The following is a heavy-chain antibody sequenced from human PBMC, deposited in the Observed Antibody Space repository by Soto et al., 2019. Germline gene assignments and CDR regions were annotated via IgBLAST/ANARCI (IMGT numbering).Heavy chain of an antibody. D-gene: IGHD3-10*01. CDR3: ATSYGSGYRAFDY. J-gene: IGHJ4*02. CDR2: INPSGGST. CDR1: GYTFTSYY. V-gene: IGHV1-46*01. Sequence: ASVKVSCKASGYTFTSYYMHWVRQAPGQGLEWMGIINPSGGSTSYAQKFQGRVTMTADKSTSTAYMELRSLRSEDTAFYYCATSYGSGYRAFDYWGQGALVTVSS.